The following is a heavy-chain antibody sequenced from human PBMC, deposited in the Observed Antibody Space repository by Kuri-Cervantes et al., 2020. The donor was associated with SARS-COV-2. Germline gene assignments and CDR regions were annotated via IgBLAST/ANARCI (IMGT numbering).Heavy chain of an antibody. CDR3: ARAHPSSSSPPFFDY. J-gene: IGHJ4*02. CDR2: IYYSGST. D-gene: IGHD6-6*01. V-gene: IGHV4-30-4*08. Sequence: SETLSLTCTVSGGSISNGDYYWSWIRQPPGKGLEWIGYIYYSGSTYYNPSLKSRVTISVDTSKNQFSLKLSSVTAADTAVYYCARAHPSSSSPPFFDYWGQGTLVTVSS. CDR1: GGSISNGDYY.